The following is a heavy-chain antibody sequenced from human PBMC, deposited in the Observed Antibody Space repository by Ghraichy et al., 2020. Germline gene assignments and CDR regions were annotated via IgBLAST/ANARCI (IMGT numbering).Heavy chain of an antibody. J-gene: IGHJ5*02. CDR2: IYSGGGT. CDR3: ARKPDL. CDR1: GFTVSANY. V-gene: IGHV3-53*01. D-gene: IGHD1-14*01. Sequence: GGSLRLSCAASGFTVSANYMTWVRQAPGKGLEWVSLIYSGGGTFHADSVKGRFTISRDNSKNTLFLQMNSLRAEDTAVYYCARKPDLWGRGTLVTVSS.